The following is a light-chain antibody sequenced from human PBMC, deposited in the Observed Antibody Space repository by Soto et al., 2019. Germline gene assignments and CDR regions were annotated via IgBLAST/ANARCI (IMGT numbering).Light chain of an antibody. CDR2: WAS. CDR3: QQYESTPPT. V-gene: IGKV4-1*01. J-gene: IGKJ2*01. CDR1: QSVLYRSNNKNY. Sequence: DIVMTQSPDSLAVSLGERATNNCKSSQSVLYRSNNKNYLAWYQQRPGQPPKLLIYWASTRESGVPDRFSGSGSGTDFTLTITSLQAEDVAVYYCQQYESTPPTFGQGTKLEIK.